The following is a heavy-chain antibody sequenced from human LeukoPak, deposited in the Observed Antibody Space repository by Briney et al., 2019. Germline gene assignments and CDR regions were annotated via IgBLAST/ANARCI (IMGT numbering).Heavy chain of an antibody. Sequence: PGGSLRLSCAASGFTFSDYFMSWIRQVPGKEPEWLSYINSKGDNILYRDSVKGRFTISRDNAENSLYLQMNSLKAEDTAVYYCATSRVFDYWGQGALVIVSS. V-gene: IGHV3-11*04. CDR3: ATSRVFDY. CDR1: GFTFSDYF. J-gene: IGHJ4*02. CDR2: INSKGDNI.